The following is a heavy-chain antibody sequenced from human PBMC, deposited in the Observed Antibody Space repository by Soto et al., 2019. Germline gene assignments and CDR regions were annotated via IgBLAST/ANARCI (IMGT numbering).Heavy chain of an antibody. CDR1: GFTFSNYA. Sequence: QLLESGGGVVQSGGSLRLSCAASGFTFSNYAMSWVRQAPGKGLEWVSGISGGGGSTYNADSVKGRFTISRDNSKNTLYQQMNSLRAEDTAVYYCAKDRVESGAYYMDVWGKGTTVIVSS. J-gene: IGHJ6*03. V-gene: IGHV3-23*01. D-gene: IGHD1-26*01. CDR3: AKDRVESGAYYMDV. CDR2: ISGGGGST.